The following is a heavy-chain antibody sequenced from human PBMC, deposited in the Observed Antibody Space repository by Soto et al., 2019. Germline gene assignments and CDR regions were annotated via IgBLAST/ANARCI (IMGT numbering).Heavy chain of an antibody. D-gene: IGHD1-1*01. CDR3: AMALDLAPVKYYFDY. V-gene: IGHV1-18*01. Sequence: QVQLVQSGAEVKKPGASVKVSCKASGYTFTSYGISWVRQAPGQGLEWMGWISAYNGNTNYAQKLQGRVTMTTDTSTSTAYMELRTLRSDDTAVYYCAMALDLAPVKYYFDYWGQGTLVTVSS. CDR1: GYTFTSYG. CDR2: ISAYNGNT. J-gene: IGHJ4*02.